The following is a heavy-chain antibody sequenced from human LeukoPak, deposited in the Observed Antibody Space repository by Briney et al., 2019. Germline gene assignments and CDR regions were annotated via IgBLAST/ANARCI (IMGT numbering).Heavy chain of an antibody. J-gene: IGHJ4*02. V-gene: IGHV4-61*02. CDR1: GGSISSGSYY. CDR2: IYTSGST. Sequence: PSETLSLTCTVSGGSISSGSYYWSWIRQPAGKGLEWIGRIYTSGSTNYNPSLKSRVTISVDTSKNQFSLKLSSVTAADTAMYFCARSMVGATRGFDCWGQGTLVTVSS. CDR3: ARSMVGATRGFDC. D-gene: IGHD1-26*01.